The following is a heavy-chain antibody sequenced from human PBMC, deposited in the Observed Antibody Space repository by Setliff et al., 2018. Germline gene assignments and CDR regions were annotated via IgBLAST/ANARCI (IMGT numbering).Heavy chain of an antibody. CDR2: INIGGGSA. V-gene: IGHV1-46*01. Sequence: WASVKVSCKASGYPFTSYYMYWLRQAPGQGPEWLGIINIGGGSASYAQKFQGRVTMTRDTSTSTFYMEVNILGSDDTAVYYCARGGMAAANRKGVFEYWGQGTLVTVSS. D-gene: IGHD6-13*01. CDR3: ARGGMAAANRKGVFEY. J-gene: IGHJ4*02. CDR1: GYPFTSYY.